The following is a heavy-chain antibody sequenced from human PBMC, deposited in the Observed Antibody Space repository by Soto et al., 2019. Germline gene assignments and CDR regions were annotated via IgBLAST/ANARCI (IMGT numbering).Heavy chain of an antibody. Sequence: EVQLVESGGGLVQPGRSLRLSCAVSGFTFDDYAIHWVRQAPGKGLEWVSGISWNTGSIGYADSVKGRFTISSDKAKNSLYLQMNSLRPEDTAVYYCAKDTLTGTTFGMDVWGQGTTVTVSS. D-gene: IGHD1-20*01. CDR2: ISWNTGSI. J-gene: IGHJ6*02. V-gene: IGHV3-9*01. CDR1: GFTFDDYA. CDR3: AKDTLTGTTFGMDV.